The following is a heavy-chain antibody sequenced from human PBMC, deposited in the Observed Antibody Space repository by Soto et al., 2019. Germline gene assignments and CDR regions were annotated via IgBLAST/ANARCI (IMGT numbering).Heavy chain of an antibody. CDR1: GYTFTSYA. J-gene: IGHJ4*02. V-gene: IGHV1-3*01. D-gene: IGHD3-10*01. Sequence: QVQLVQSGAEVKKPGASVKVSCKASGYTFTSYAMHWVRQAPGQRLEWMGWINAGNGNTKYSQKFQGRVTITRDTSASTAYMELSSLRSEDTAVYYCARSMVTVVMGRGFDYWGQGTLVTVSS. CDR2: INAGNGNT. CDR3: ARSMVTVVMGRGFDY.